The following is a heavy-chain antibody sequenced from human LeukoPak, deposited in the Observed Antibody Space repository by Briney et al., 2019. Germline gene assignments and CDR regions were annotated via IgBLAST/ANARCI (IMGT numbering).Heavy chain of an antibody. Sequence: PSETLSLTCTVSGGSISNYYWSWIRQPPGKGLEWIGYIYSSGSTNYNPSLKSRVTISVDTSKNQFSLKRSSVTAADTAVYYCAREGSTNILDYWGQGTLVTVSS. V-gene: IGHV4-59*01. CDR1: GGSISNYY. J-gene: IGHJ4*02. CDR2: IYSSGST. CDR3: AREGSTNILDY. D-gene: IGHD2-2*01.